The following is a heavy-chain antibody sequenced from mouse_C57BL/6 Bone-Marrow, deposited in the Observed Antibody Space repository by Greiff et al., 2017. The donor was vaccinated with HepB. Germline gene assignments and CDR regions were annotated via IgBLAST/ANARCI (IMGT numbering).Heavy chain of an antibody. CDR2: IDPENGDT. CDR1: GFNFKDDY. CDR3: TDDYYGRSPFAY. D-gene: IGHD1-1*01. J-gene: IGHJ3*01. V-gene: IGHV14-4*01. Sequence: VQLQQSGAELVRPGASVKLSCTASGFNFKDDYMHWVKQRPEQGLEWIGWIDPENGDTEYASKFQGKATITADTSSNTAYLQLSSLTSEDTAVYYCTDDYYGRSPFAYWGQGTLVTVSA.